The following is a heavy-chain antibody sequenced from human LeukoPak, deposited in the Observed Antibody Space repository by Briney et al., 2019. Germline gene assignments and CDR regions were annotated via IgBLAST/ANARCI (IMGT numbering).Heavy chain of an antibody. CDR1: GYTFTSYG. CDR2: ISAYNGNT. CDR3: ARVDTAMVDLYYYYYGMDG. D-gene: IGHD5-18*01. Sequence: ASVKVSCKASGYTFTSYGITWVRQAPGQGLEWMGWISAYNGNTNYAQKLQGRVTTTTDTSTSTAYMELRSLRSDDTAVYYCARVDTAMVDLYYYYYGMDGWGQGTTVTVSS. V-gene: IGHV1-18*01. J-gene: IGHJ6*02.